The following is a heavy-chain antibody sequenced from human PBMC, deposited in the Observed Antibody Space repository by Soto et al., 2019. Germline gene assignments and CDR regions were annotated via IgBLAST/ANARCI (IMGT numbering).Heavy chain of an antibody. J-gene: IGHJ5*02. D-gene: IGHD2-15*01. Sequence: ASVKVSRKSSGSTYSSYAISWVRPAPGKGLEWMGWISPNYGKANYAQKLQGRATMTTATTTSTAYMELRSLRSDDTAVYYCARDNGGYRSGDTDWFDPWGQGTLVTVSS. CDR1: GSTYSSYA. CDR3: ARDNGGYRSGDTDWFDP. CDR2: ISPNYGKA. V-gene: IGHV1-18*01.